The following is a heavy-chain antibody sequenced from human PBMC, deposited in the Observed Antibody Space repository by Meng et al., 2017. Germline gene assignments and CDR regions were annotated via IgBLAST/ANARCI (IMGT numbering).Heavy chain of an antibody. CDR2: INHSGST. Sequence: QVQLQQLAAGLLKPSETLSLTCAVYGGSFSGYYWSWIRQPPGKGLEWIGEINHSGSTNYNPSLKSRVTISVDTSKNQFSLKLSSVTAADTAVYYCARARRAGSVVTAIRNWGQGTLVTVSS. CDR3: ARARRAGSVVTAIRN. D-gene: IGHD2-21*02. CDR1: GGSFSGYY. V-gene: IGHV4-34*01. J-gene: IGHJ1*01.